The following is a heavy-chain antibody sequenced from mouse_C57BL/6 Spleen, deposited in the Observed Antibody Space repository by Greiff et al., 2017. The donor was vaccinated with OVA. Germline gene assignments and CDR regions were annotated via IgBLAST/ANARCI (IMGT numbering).Heavy chain of an antibody. V-gene: IGHV1-69*01. J-gene: IGHJ2*01. CDR1: GYTFTSYW. D-gene: IGHD2-4*01. Sequence: VQLQQPGAELVMPGASVKLSCKASGYTFTSYWMHWVKQRPGQGLEWIGEIDPSDSYTNYNQKFKGKSTLTVDKSSSTAYMQLSSLTSEDSAVYYCARGRDYGPFDYWGQGTTLTVSS. CDR2: IDPSDSYT. CDR3: ARGRDYGPFDY.